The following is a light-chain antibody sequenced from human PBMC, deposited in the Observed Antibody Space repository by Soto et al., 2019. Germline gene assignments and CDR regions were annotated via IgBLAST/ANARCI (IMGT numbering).Light chain of an antibody. Sequence: QTVVTQEPSFSVSPGGTVTLTCGLNSGSVSSRHYPTWYQQTPGQPPRALIYNTNTRSSGVPDRFSGSMLGNKAALTITSAQADDESEYFCLLDMGNGIRVFGGGTKLTVL. CDR1: SGSVSSRHY. CDR2: NTN. V-gene: IGLV8-61*01. CDR3: LLDMGNGIRV. J-gene: IGLJ3*02.